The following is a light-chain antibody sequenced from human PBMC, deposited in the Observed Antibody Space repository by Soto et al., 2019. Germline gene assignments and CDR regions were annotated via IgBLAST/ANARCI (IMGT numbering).Light chain of an antibody. CDR3: QHYNNWPLT. J-gene: IGKJ4*01. V-gene: IGKV3-15*01. CDR1: QSVSSN. Sequence: EIVMTQSPATLSVSPGERATLSCRASQSVSSNLAWFQQRPGQAPRLLIYGASTRATGVPARFSGSGSGTEFPLTISRLLSEDFTIYYCQHYNNWPLTFGGGTKVEIK. CDR2: GAS.